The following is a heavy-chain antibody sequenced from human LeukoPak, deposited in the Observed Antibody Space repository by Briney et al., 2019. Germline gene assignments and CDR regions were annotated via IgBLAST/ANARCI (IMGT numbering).Heavy chain of an antibody. J-gene: IGHJ4*02. CDR1: GGSISSYY. D-gene: IGHD3-9*01. CDR3: ARGRDRYFGIDY. V-gene: IGHV4-59*12. CDR2: IYYSGST. Sequence: SETLSLTCTVSGGSISSYYWSWIRQPPGKGLEWIGYIYYSGSTNYNPSLKSRVTISVDTSKNQFSLKLSSVTAADTAVYYCARGRDRYFGIDYWGQGTLVTVSS.